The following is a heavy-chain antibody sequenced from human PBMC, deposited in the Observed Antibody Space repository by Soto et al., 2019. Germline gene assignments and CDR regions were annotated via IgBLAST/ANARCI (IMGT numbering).Heavy chain of an antibody. CDR1: GFTFSSYS. J-gene: IGHJ5*02. D-gene: IGHD3-9*01. V-gene: IGHV3-21*01. Sequence: EVQLVESGGGLVKPGGSLRLSCAASGFTFSSYSMNWVRQAPGKGLEWVSSISSSSSYIYYADSVKGRFTISRDNAKNSLYLQMNSLRAEDTAVYYCARGRRYDILTGYWFDPWGQGTLVTVSS. CDR2: ISSSSSYI. CDR3: ARGRRYDILTGYWFDP.